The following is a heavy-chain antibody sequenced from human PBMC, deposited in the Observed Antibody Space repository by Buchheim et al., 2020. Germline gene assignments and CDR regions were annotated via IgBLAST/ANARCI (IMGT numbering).Heavy chain of an antibody. V-gene: IGHV3-7*01. CDR1: GFTFSSYR. CDR3: ARTSTWTGTTFVFES. CDR2: IKQDGSEK. D-gene: IGHD1-1*01. Sequence: EVQLVESGGGLVQPGGSLRLSCAASGFTFSSYRMSWVRQTPGKGLEWVANIKQDGSEKYYVDSVKGRFTISRDNAKNSLYLQMSSLRAEDTAVYYCARTSTWTGTTFVFESWGQGTL. J-gene: IGHJ4*02.